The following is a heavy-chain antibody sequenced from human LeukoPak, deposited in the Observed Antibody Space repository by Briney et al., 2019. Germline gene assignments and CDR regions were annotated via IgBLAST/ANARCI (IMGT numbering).Heavy chain of an antibody. CDR2: ISGSGGST. CDR3: AKDGSAVTTGGAFDI. V-gene: IGHV3-23*01. J-gene: IGHJ3*02. CDR1: GFTFSSYG. Sequence: GGSLRLSCAASGFTFSSYGMSWVRQAPGKGLEWVSAISGSGGSTYYADSVKGRFTISRDNSKNTLYLQMNSLRAEDTAVYYCAKDGSAVTTGGAFDIWGQGTMVTVSS. D-gene: IGHD4-17*01.